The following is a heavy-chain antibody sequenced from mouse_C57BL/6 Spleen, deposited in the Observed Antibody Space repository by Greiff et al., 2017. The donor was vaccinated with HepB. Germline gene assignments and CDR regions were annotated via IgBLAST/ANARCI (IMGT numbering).Heavy chain of an antibody. D-gene: IGHD1-1*01. Sequence: DVMLVESGGGLVKPGGSLKLSCAASGFTFSSYTMSWVRQTPEKRLEWVATISGGGGNTYYPDSVKGRFTISRDNAKNTLYLQMSSLRSEDTALYYCARSDYYGSSFLYYFDYWGQGTTLTVSS. CDR2: ISGGGGNT. V-gene: IGHV5-9*01. CDR3: ARSDYYGSSFLYYFDY. J-gene: IGHJ2*01. CDR1: GFTFSSYT.